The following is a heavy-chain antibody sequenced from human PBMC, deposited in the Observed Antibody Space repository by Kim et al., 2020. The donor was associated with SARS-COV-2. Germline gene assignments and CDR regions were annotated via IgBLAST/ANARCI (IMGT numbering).Heavy chain of an antibody. V-gene: IGHV4-39*01. J-gene: IGHJ5*02. CDR3: ARLLNLGYYGSGSYYRWWFDP. CDR1: GGSISSSSYY. Sequence: SETLSLTCTVSGGSISSSSYYWGWIRQPPGKGLEWIGSIYYSGSTYYNPSLKSRVTISVDTSKNQFSLKLSSVTAADTAVYYCARLLNLGYYGSGSYYRWWFDPWGQGTLVTVSS. D-gene: IGHD3-10*01. CDR2: IYYSGST.